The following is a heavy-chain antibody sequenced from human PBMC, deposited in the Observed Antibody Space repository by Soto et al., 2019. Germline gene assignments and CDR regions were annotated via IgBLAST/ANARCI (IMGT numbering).Heavy chain of an antibody. V-gene: IGHV4-4*02. Sequence: QVQLQESGPGLVKPSGTLSLTCAVSGGSISSSNWWSWVRQPPGKGLEWIGEIYHRGSTNYNPSLKSRVTISVDKSKNQFSLKMRSVTAADTAVYYCARDRKPMEQQPSRGMDVWGQGTTVTVSS. CDR2: IYHRGST. CDR3: ARDRKPMEQQPSRGMDV. J-gene: IGHJ6*02. CDR1: GGSISSSNW. D-gene: IGHD6-13*01.